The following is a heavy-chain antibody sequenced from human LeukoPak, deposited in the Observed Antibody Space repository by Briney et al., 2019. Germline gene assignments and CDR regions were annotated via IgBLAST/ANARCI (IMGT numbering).Heavy chain of an antibody. V-gene: IGHV1-69*13. J-gene: IGHJ3*02. Sequence: SVKVSCRASGGTFSSYAISWVRQAPGQGLEWMGGIIPIFGTANYAQKFQGRVTITADESTSTAYMARSSLRSNDTAVYYCARDYYYVSGSYYEVDAFDIWGQGTMVTVSS. CDR3: ARDYYYVSGSYYEVDAFDI. CDR1: GGTFSSYA. CDR2: IIPIFGTA. D-gene: IGHD3-10*01.